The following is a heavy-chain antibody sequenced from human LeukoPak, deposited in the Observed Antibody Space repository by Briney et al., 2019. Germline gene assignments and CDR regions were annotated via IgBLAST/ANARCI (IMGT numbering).Heavy chain of an antibody. CDR1: GGSISSYY. CDR3: ARSRRRDGYNF. Sequence: PSETLSLTCTVSGGSISSYYWSWIRQPPGKGLEWIGYIYYSGSTNYNPSLKSRVTISVDMSKNQFSLKLSSVIAADTAVYYCARSRRRDGYNFWGQGTLVTVSS. D-gene: IGHD5-24*01. V-gene: IGHV4-59*01. CDR2: IYYSGST. J-gene: IGHJ4*02.